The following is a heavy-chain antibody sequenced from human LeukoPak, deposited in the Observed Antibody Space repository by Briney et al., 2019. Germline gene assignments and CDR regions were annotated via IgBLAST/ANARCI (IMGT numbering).Heavy chain of an antibody. CDR3: ARERGYCSSASCYTSDAFDM. CDR2: IIPIFGTA. J-gene: IGHJ3*02. D-gene: IGHD2-2*02. CDR1: GGTFSSYA. Sequence: GASVKVSCKASGGTFSSYAISWVRQAPGQGLEWMGGIIPIFGTANYAQKFQGRVTITTDESTSTAYMELSSLRSEDTAVYYCARERGYCSSASCYTSDAFDMWGQGTMVTVSS. V-gene: IGHV1-69*05.